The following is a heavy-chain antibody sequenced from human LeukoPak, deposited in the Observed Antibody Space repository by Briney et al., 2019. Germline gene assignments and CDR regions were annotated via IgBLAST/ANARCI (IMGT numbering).Heavy chain of an antibody. J-gene: IGHJ4*02. CDR1: GGSFSGYY. D-gene: IGHD2-2*01. Sequence: SETLSLTCAVYGGSFSGYYWSWIRQPPGKGLEWIGEINHSGSTNYNLSLKSRVTISVDTSKNQFSLKLSSVTAADTAVYYCATVQYCSSTSCYRDFDYWGQGTLVTVSS. CDR2: INHSGST. V-gene: IGHV4-34*01. CDR3: ATVQYCSSTSCYRDFDY.